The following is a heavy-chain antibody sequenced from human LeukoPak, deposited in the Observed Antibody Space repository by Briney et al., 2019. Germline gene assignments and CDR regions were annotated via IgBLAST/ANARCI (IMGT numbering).Heavy chain of an antibody. D-gene: IGHD4-11*01. Sequence: SETLSLTCTVSGVSISSGGYCWSWIRPHPGKGLEWIGYIYYSGSTYYNPSLKSRLTISLDTSSNQFSLKLNSVTAADTAVYYCARGPVRDYSNYWGQGTLVTVSS. CDR1: GVSISSGGYC. J-gene: IGHJ4*02. CDR3: ARGPVRDYSNY. CDR2: IYYSGST. V-gene: IGHV4-31*03.